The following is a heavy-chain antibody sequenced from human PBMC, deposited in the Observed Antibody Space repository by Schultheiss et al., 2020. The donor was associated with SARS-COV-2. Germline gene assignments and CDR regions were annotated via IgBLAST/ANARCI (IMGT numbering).Heavy chain of an antibody. CDR1: GYTFIGDY. J-gene: IGHJ4*02. V-gene: IGHV1-2*02. D-gene: IGHD3-10*01. CDR3: ASGGLLWFGELLYVLGY. Sequence: ASVKVSCKASGYTFIGDYIHWVRQAPGQGLEWLGCLNPNSGGTNYAQKFQGRVTMTRNTSISTAYMELSRLRSDDTAVYYCASGGLLWFGELLYVLGYWGQGTLVTVSS. CDR2: LNPNSGGT.